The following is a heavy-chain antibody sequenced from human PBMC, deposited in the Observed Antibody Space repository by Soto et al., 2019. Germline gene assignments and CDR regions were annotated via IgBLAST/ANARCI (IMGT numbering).Heavy chain of an antibody. D-gene: IGHD3-22*01. V-gene: IGHV3-23*01. CDR2: ISGSGGST. CDR1: GFTFSSYA. Sequence: GSLVLTCAASGFTFSSYAMSWVRQAPGKGLEWVSAISGSGGSTYYADSVKGRFTISRDNSKNTLYLQMNSLRAEDTAVYYCAKDNTVNYYDSSGYYPRNAFDIWGQGTMVTV. J-gene: IGHJ3*02. CDR3: AKDNTVNYYDSSGYYPRNAFDI.